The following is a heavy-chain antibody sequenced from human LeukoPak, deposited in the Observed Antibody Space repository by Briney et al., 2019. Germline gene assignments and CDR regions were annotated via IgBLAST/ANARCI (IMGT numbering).Heavy chain of an antibody. J-gene: IGHJ6*03. CDR2: ISGSGGST. CDR1: GFTFSSYA. V-gene: IGHV3-23*01. CDR3: AKGLLWFGDPKNYMDV. D-gene: IGHD3-10*01. Sequence: GGSLRLSCAASGFTFSSYAMSWVRQAPGKGLEWVSAISGSGGSTYYADSVKGRFTISRGNSKNTLYLQMNSLRAEDTAVYYCAKGLLWFGDPKNYMDVWGKGTTVTVSS.